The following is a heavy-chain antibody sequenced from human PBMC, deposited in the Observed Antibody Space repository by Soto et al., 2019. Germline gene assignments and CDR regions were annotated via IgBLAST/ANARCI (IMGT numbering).Heavy chain of an antibody. J-gene: IGHJ4*02. V-gene: IGHV1-69*13. CDR2: IIPIFGTA. CDR3: ATDQRCEDIVVVPAATETFDY. CDR1: GGTFSSYG. D-gene: IGHD2-2*01. Sequence: SVKVSCKASGGTFSSYGISWVRQAPGQGLEWMGGIIPIFGTANYVQKFQGRVTITADESTSTAYMELRSLRSDDTAVYYCATDQRCEDIVVVPAATETFDYWGQETLVTVSS.